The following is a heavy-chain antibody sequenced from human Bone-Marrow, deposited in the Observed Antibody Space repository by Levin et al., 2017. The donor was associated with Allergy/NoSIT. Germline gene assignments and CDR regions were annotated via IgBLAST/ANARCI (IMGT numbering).Heavy chain of an antibody. V-gene: IGHV3-23*01. CDR2: ISGSGGST. Sequence: GESLKISCAASGFTFSSYAMSWVRQAPGKGLEWVSAISGSGGSTYYADSVKGRFTISRDNSKNTLYLQMNSLRAEDTAVYYCAKREKRGYSYGYRGPFDYWGQGTLVTVSS. CDR3: AKREKRGYSYGYRGPFDY. CDR1: GFTFSSYA. D-gene: IGHD5-18*01. J-gene: IGHJ4*02.